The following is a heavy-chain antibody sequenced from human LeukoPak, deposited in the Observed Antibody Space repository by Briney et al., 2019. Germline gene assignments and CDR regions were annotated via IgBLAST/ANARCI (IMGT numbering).Heavy chain of an antibody. CDR3: ARGVGGSNYRDFDY. Sequence: SETLSLTCAVYGGSFSGYYWNWIRQPPGKGLEWIGEINHSGSTIYNPSLTSRVTISVDTSKNQFSLKLSSVTAADTAVYYCARGVGGSNYRDFDYWGQGTQVTVSS. CDR2: INHSGST. V-gene: IGHV4-34*01. CDR1: GGSFSGYY. D-gene: IGHD1-26*01. J-gene: IGHJ4*02.